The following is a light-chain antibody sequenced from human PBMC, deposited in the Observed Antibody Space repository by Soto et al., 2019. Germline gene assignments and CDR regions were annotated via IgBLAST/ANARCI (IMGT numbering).Light chain of an antibody. CDR3: CSYAGSSTIV. Sequence: QSALTQPASVSGSPRQSIAFSCTGTSSDVGSYNLVSWYQQHPGKAPKLMIYEVTKRPSGVSNRFSGSKSGNTASLTISGLQAEDEADYYCCSYAGSSTIVFGTGTKLTVL. V-gene: IGLV2-23*02. CDR2: EVT. CDR1: SSDVGSYNL. J-gene: IGLJ1*01.